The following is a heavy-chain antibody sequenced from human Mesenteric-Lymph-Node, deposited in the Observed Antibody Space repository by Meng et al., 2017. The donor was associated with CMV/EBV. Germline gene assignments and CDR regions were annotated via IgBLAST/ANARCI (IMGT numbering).Heavy chain of an antibody. Sequence: GESLKISCVDSGFTFRNYDMNWVRQAPGKGLEWVSSISSSGSPVQYADSVKGRFTISRDNAKNSLYLQMNSLRADDTAVYYCASGSTSSYYYYGMDVWGQGTTVTVSS. CDR3: ASGSTSSYYYYGMDV. D-gene: IGHD2-2*01. CDR2: ISSSGSPV. J-gene: IGHJ6*02. V-gene: IGHV3-48*04. CDR1: GFTFRNYD.